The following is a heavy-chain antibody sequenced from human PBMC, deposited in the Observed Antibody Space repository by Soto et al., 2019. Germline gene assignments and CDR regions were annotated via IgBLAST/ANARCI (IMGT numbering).Heavy chain of an antibody. CDR3: ARDQGYYDSSGYFDF. D-gene: IGHD3-22*01. CDR1: GFTFSDYY. Sequence: LRLSCAASGFTFSDYYMSWIRQAPGKGLEWVSYISSSGSIIYYADSVKGRFTISRDNAKNLLYLQMNTLRAEDTAVYYCARDQGYYDSSGYFDFWGQGTLVTVSS. V-gene: IGHV3-11*01. J-gene: IGHJ4*02. CDR2: ISSSGSII.